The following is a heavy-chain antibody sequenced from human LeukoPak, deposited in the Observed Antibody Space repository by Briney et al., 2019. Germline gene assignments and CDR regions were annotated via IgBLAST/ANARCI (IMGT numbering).Heavy chain of an antibody. Sequence: QPGRSLTLSCAVSGFTFSNYAMHWAPQAPGKGVEGVADISYDGINKWYADSVKGRFTISRDNSKDTLHLQMTTLRPEDTAVYFCAKSEWVVPVAHLHYWGQGTPVTVSS. J-gene: IGHJ4*02. CDR2: ISYDGINK. D-gene: IGHD2-2*01. CDR3: AKSEWVVPVAHLHY. V-gene: IGHV3-30*18. CDR1: GFTFSNYA.